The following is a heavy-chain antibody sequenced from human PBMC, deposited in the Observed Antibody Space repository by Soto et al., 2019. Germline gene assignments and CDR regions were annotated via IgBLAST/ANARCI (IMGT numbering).Heavy chain of an antibody. D-gene: IGHD3-10*01. Sequence: QVQLVQSGAEVKKPGSSVKVSCKASGGTFSSYAISWVRQAPGQGLEWMGGIIPIFGTANYAQKFQGRVTITADESTSTAYMELSSLRSEDTAVYYCARDRRKYGSGSYSQYNWFDPWGQGTLDTVSS. CDR2: IIPIFGTA. V-gene: IGHV1-69*12. J-gene: IGHJ5*02. CDR1: GGTFSSYA. CDR3: ARDRRKYGSGSYSQYNWFDP.